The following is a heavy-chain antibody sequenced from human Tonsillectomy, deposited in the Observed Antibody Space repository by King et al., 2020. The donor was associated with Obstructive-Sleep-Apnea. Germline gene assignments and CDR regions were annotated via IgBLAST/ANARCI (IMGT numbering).Heavy chain of an antibody. D-gene: IGHD6-19*01. V-gene: IGHV2-5*02. J-gene: IGHJ4*02. Sequence: TLKESGPTLVKPTQTLTLTCTFSGFSLSTSGVGVGWIRQPPGKALEWLALIYWEEDKRDSPSLKSRLTITKDTPETQVGFKKANMDPVDTATYYCAHRSSGGPSGFDYWGQGTLVTVSS. CDR1: GFSLSTSGVG. CDR2: IYWEEDK. CDR3: AHRSSGGPSGFDY.